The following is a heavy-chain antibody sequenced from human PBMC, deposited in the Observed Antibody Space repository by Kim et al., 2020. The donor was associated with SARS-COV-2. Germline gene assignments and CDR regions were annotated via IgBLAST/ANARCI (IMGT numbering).Heavy chain of an antibody. J-gene: IGHJ5*02. D-gene: IGHD3-22*01. V-gene: IGHV2-5*02. Sequence: SGPTLVKPTQTLTLTCTFSGFSLSTSGVGVGWIRQPPGKALEWLALIYWDDDKRYSPSLKSRLTITKDTSKNQVVLTMTNMDPVDTATYYCARSYYYDSSGHNWFDPWGQGTLVTVSS. CDR2: IYWDDDK. CDR1: GFSLSTSGVG. CDR3: ARSYYYDSSGHNWFDP.